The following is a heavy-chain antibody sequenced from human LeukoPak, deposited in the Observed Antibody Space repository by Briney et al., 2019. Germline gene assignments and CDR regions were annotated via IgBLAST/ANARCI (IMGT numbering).Heavy chain of an antibody. V-gene: IGHV1-3*01. CDR3: ARGSWIQLWFTIDY. CDR2: INAGNGNT. Sequence: GASVKVSCKASGGTFSSYAISWVRQAPGQGLEWMGWINAGNGNTKYSQKFQGRVTITRDTSASTAYMELSSLRSEDTAVYYCARGSWIQLWFTIDYWGQGTLVTVSS. D-gene: IGHD5-18*01. J-gene: IGHJ4*02. CDR1: GGTFSSYA.